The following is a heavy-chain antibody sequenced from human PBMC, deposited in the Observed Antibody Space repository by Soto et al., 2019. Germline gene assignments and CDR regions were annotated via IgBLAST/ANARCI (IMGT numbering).Heavy chain of an antibody. Sequence: PGGSLRLSCAASGFTFSSYAMHWVRQAPGKGLEWVAVISYDGSNKYYADSVKGRFTISRDNSKNTLYLQMNSLRAEDTAVYYCARDRPRYTQKYYFDYWGQGTLVTVSS. CDR2: ISYDGSNK. D-gene: IGHD5-18*01. CDR3: ARDRPRYTQKYYFDY. V-gene: IGHV3-30-3*01. CDR1: GFTFSSYA. J-gene: IGHJ4*02.